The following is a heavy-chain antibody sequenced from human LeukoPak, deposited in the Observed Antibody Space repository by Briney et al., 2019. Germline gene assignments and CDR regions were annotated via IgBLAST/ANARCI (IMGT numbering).Heavy chain of an antibody. J-gene: IGHJ6*03. V-gene: IGHV4-59*01. CDR3: AREGTDQYYYYYMDV. Sequence: SETLSLTRTVSGVSIRSYYWSWIRQPPGKGLEWIGYIYYSGSTNYNPSLKSRVTISLDTSKNQFSLKLSSVTAAATAVYYCAREGTDQYYYYYMDVWGKGTTVTVSS. CDR2: IYYSGST. D-gene: IGHD3-10*01. CDR1: GVSIRSYY.